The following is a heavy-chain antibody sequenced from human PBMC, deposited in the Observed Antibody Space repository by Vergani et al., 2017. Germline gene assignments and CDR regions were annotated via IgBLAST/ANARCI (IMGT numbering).Heavy chain of an antibody. Sequence: EVQLLESGGGLVQPGGSLRLSCAASGFTFSSYAMSWVRQAPGKGLEWVSAISGSGGSTYYADSVKGRFTISRDNSKNTLYLKMNSLRAEDTAVYYCAARWDQMLYHPGGQGTLVTVSS. CDR3: AARWDQMLYHP. J-gene: IGHJ4*02. CDR2: ISGSGGST. CDR1: GFTFSSYA. D-gene: IGHD2-2*02. V-gene: IGHV3-23*01.